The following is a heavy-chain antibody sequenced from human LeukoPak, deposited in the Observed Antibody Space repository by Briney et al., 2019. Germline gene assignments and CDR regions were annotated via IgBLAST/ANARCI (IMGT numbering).Heavy chain of an antibody. J-gene: IGHJ5*02. D-gene: IGHD1-26*01. V-gene: IGHV4-61*08. CDR3: ARMYSGYKNWFDP. CDR2: IYYSGST. CDR1: GGSISSGGYY. Sequence: PSETLSLTCTVSGGSISSGGYYWSWIRQHPGKGLEWIGYIYYSGSTNYNPSLKSRVTISVDTSKNQFSLKLSSVTAADTAVYYCARMYSGYKNWFDPWGQGTLVTVSS.